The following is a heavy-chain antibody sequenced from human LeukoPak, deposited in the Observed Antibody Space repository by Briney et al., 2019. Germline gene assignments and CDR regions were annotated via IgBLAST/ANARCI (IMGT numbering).Heavy chain of an antibody. J-gene: IGHJ4*02. D-gene: IGHD3-22*01. V-gene: IGHV3-21*01. CDR3: ASWYYYDSSGYLFDY. Sequence: GGSLRLSCAASGFTFSSYSMNWVRQAPGKGLEWVSSISSSSSYIYYADSVKGRFTISRDNAKNSLYLQMNSLRAGDTAVYYCASWYYYDSSGYLFDYWGQGTLVTVSS. CDR2: ISSSSSYI. CDR1: GFTFSSYS.